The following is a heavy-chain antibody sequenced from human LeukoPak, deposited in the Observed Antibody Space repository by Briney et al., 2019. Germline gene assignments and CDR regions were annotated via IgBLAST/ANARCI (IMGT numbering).Heavy chain of an antibody. Sequence: PSETLSLTCTVSGGSISSYYWSWIRQPPGKGLEWIGYIYYSGSTNYNPSLKSRVTISVDTSKNQFSLKLSSVTAADTAVYYCARIPCSGGSCYSGFRGWFDPWGQGTLVTVSS. D-gene: IGHD2-15*01. CDR1: GGSISSYY. V-gene: IGHV4-59*01. CDR2: IYYSGST. J-gene: IGHJ5*02. CDR3: ARIPCSGGSCYSGFRGWFDP.